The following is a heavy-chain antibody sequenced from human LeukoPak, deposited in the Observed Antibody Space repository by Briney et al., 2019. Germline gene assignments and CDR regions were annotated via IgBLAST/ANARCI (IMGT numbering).Heavy chain of an antibody. D-gene: IGHD6-19*01. V-gene: IGHV3-30*02. CDR1: GFTFSSYG. CDR2: IRYDGSNK. CDR3: AKDHSSGWYLYYFDY. Sequence: GGSLRLSCAASGFTFSSYGMHWVRQAPGKGLEWVAFIRYDGSNKYYADSVKGRFTISRDNSKNTLYLQMNSLRAEDTAVYYCAKDHSSGWYLYYFDYWGQGTLVTVSS. J-gene: IGHJ4*02.